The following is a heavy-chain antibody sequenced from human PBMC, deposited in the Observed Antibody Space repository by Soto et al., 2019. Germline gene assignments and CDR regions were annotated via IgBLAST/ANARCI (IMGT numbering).Heavy chain of an antibody. CDR2: MNPNSGNT. Sequence: ASVKVSCKASGYTFTSYDINWVRQATGQGLEWMGWMNPNSGNTGYARKFQGRVTMTRNTSISTAYMELSSLRSEDTAVYYCARSNIVAEFDYWGQGTRVTVSS. J-gene: IGHJ4*02. D-gene: IGHD5-12*01. V-gene: IGHV1-8*01. CDR1: GYTFTSYD. CDR3: ARSNIVAEFDY.